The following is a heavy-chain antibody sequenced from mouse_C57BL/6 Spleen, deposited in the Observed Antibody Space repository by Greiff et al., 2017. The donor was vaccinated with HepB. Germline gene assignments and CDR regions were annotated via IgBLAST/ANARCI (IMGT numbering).Heavy chain of an antibody. CDR3: ARAPFYYYGSSSYAMDY. CDR1: GFTFSSYA. V-gene: IGHV5-4*03. CDR2: ISDGGSYT. Sequence: EVKVVESGGGLVKPGGSLKLSCAASGFTFSSYAMSWVRQTPEKRLEWVATISDGGSYTYYPDNVKGRFTISRDNAKNNLYLQMSHLKSEDTAMYYCARAPFYYYGSSSYAMDYWGQGTSVTVSS. J-gene: IGHJ4*01. D-gene: IGHD1-1*01.